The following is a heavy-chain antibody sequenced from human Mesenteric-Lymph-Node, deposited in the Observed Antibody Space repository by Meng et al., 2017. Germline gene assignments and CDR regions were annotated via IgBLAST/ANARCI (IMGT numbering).Heavy chain of an antibody. Sequence: GESLKISCAASGFTFSSYGMHWVRQAPGKGLEWVAVIWYDGSNKYYADSVKGRFTISRDNSKNTLYLQMNSLRAEDTAVYYCASALSGFTMVRGVSKLNRWPEYFQHWGQGTLVTVSS. CDR2: IWYDGSNK. V-gene: IGHV3-33*01. J-gene: IGHJ1*01. CDR3: ASALSGFTMVRGVSKLNRWPEYFQH. CDR1: GFTFSSYG. D-gene: IGHD3-10*01.